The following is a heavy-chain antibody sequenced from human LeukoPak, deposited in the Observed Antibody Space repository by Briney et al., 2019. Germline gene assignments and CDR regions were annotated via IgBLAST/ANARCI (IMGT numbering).Heavy chain of an antibody. CDR2: INPNSGGT. Sequence: ASVKVSCKASGYTFTGYYMHWVRQAPGQGLEWMGWINPNSGGTNYAQKFQGRVTMTRDTSISTAYMELSRLRSDDTAVYYCARDRTARNWNGWFDSWGQGTLVTVSS. J-gene: IGHJ5*01. D-gene: IGHD1-1*01. CDR3: ARDRTARNWNGWFDS. V-gene: IGHV1-2*02. CDR1: GYTFTGYY.